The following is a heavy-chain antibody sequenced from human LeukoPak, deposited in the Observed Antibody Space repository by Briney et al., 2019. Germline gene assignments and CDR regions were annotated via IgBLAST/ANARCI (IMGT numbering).Heavy chain of an antibody. Sequence: ASVNVSCKASGYTFTSYDINWVRQATGQGREWMGWMNPNSCNTDYAQKFQGRVTMTRKTSISTAYMELSSLSSEDTAVYYCARNYDFWSGYSTDAFDIWGQGTMVTVSS. CDR1: GYTFTSYD. CDR3: ARNYDFWSGYSTDAFDI. V-gene: IGHV1-8*01. J-gene: IGHJ3*02. CDR2: MNPNSCNT. D-gene: IGHD3-3*01.